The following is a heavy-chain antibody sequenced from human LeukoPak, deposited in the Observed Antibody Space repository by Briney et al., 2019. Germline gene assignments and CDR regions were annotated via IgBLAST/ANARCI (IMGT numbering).Heavy chain of an antibody. CDR1: GFTFSSYA. Sequence: GGSLRLSCAASGFTFSSYAMSWVRQAPGKGLEWVSAIGGSGGSTYYADSVKGRFTTSRDNSKNTLYLQMNSLRAEDTAVYYCAKVPPYTSGSDYWGQGTLVTVSS. CDR3: AKVPPYTSGSDY. J-gene: IGHJ4*02. CDR2: IGGSGGST. V-gene: IGHV3-23*01. D-gene: IGHD6-19*01.